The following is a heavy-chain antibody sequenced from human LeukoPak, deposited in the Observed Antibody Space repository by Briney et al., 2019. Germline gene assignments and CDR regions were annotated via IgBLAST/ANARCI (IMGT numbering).Heavy chain of an antibody. Sequence: GGSLRLSCAASGFTLSSYSMNWVRQAPGKGLEWVSSISSSSSYIYYADSVKGRFTISRDNAKNSLYLQMNSLRAEDTAVYYCARASFLSGSYGYWGQGTLVTVSS. CDR3: ARASFLSGSYGY. CDR1: GFTLSSYS. D-gene: IGHD3-10*01. J-gene: IGHJ4*02. CDR2: ISSSSSYI. V-gene: IGHV3-21*01.